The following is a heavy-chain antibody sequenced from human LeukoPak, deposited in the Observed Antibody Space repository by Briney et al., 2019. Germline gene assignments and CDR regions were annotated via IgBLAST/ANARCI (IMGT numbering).Heavy chain of an antibody. J-gene: IGHJ3*02. D-gene: IGHD3-22*01. CDR2: IKQDGSEK. Sequence: GGSLRLSCAAPGFTFRNYWMSWVRQAPGKGLEWVANIKQDGSEKYYVDSVKGRFIISRDNSKNTLYLQMNSLRAEDTAVYYCAREGNYYDSSGYYSGAFNIWGQGTMVTVSS. CDR3: AREGNYYDSSGYYSGAFNI. CDR1: GFTFRNYW. V-gene: IGHV3-7*03.